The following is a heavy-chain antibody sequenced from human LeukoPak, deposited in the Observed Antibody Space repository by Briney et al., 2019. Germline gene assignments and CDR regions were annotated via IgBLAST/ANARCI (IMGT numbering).Heavy chain of an antibody. D-gene: IGHD6-6*01. J-gene: IGHJ4*02. V-gene: IGHV1-2*02. CDR1: GYTFTGYY. CDR2: INPNSGGT. Sequence: ASVKVSCKASGYTFTGYYMHWVRQAPGQGLEWMGWINPNSGGTNYAQKFQGRVTMTRDTSISTAYMELSRLRSDDTAVCYCARDSGYSSSPETDYWGQGTLVTVSS. CDR3: ARDSGYSSSPETDY.